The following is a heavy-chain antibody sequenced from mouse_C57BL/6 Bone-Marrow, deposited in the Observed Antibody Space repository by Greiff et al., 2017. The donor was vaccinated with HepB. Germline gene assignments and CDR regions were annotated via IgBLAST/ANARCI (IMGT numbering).Heavy chain of an antibody. J-gene: IGHJ2*01. V-gene: IGHV5-12*01. CDR3: ARRGELYYFDY. Sequence: EVHLVESGGGLVQPGGSLKLSCAASGFTFSDIYMYWVRQTPEKRLEWVAYISNGGGSTYYPDTVKGRFTISRDNAKNTLYLQMSRLKSEDTAMYYCARRGELYYFDYWGQGTTLTVSS. CDR2: ISNGGGST. CDR1: GFTFSDIY.